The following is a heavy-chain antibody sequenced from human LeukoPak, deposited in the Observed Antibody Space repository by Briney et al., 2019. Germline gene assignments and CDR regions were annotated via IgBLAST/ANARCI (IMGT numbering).Heavy chain of an antibody. CDR2: INGSGRST. V-gene: IGHV3-23*01. D-gene: IGHD3-9*01. CDR1: GFTFSNYA. J-gene: IGHJ4*02. CDR3: AKGYYFDILSGYSSLDS. Sequence: GGSLRLSCAASGFTFSNYAMSWVRQAPGKGLEWVSDINGSGRSTYYADSVKGRFTISRDNSKNTLYLQMNSLRAEDTAAYYCAKGYYFDILSGYSSLDSWGQGTLVTVSS.